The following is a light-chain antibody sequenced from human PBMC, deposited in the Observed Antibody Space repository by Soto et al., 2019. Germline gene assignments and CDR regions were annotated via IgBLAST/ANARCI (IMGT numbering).Light chain of an antibody. CDR2: CAS. J-gene: IGKJ2*01. V-gene: IGKV3-20*01. Sequence: EIVLTQSPGTLSLSPGERATLSCRASQSISSSYLTWYQHNPGQAPRLLIYCASSRATGIPDRFSGSGAGTDFILTISRLEPEDFAMYYCQQYGSSSYTLGKWTPLELK. CDR1: QSISSSY. CDR3: QQYGSSSYT.